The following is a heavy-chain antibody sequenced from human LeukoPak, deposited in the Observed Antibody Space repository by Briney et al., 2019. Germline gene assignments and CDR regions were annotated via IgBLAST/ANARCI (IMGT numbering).Heavy chain of an antibody. Sequence: SVKVSCKASGGTFSSYAISWVRQAPGQGLEWMGRIIPILGIANYAQKFQGRVTITADKSTSTAYMELSSLRSEDTAVYYCARGYSSSAPDYWGQGTLVTVSS. CDR2: IIPILGIA. CDR3: ARGYSSSAPDY. J-gene: IGHJ4*02. CDR1: GGTFSSYA. V-gene: IGHV1-69*04. D-gene: IGHD6-6*01.